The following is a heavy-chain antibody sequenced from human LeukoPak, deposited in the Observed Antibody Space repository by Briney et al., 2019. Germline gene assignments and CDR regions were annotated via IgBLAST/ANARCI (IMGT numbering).Heavy chain of an antibody. CDR2: ISGSGAST. J-gene: IGHJ4*02. D-gene: IGHD3-22*01. V-gene: IGHV3-23*01. CDR1: GFTFSSCA. Sequence: GGSLILSCAASGFTFSSCAMSWVRQAPGKGLEWVSGISGSGASTYYADSVRGRFTISRDNSKNTLYLQMNSLRAEDTAVYYCAKAYYDSSGYYSFDYWGQGTLVTVSS. CDR3: AKAYYDSSGYYSFDY.